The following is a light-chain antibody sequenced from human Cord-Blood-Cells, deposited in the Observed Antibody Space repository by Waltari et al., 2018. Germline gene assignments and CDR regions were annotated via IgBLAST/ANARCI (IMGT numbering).Light chain of an antibody. CDR3: QSADSSGTYPV. J-gene: IGLJ7*01. CDR2: KDS. Sequence: SYELTQPPSVSVSPGQTARITCSGDALPKQYAYWYQQKPGKAPVLVIYKDSERPSGIPERVSGSSSGTTVTLSISGGQAEDEADYYCQSADSSGTYPVFGGGTQPTVL. V-gene: IGLV3-25*02. CDR1: ALPKQY.